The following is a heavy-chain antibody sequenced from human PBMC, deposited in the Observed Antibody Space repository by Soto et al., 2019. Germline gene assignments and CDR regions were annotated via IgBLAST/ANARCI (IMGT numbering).Heavy chain of an antibody. V-gene: IGHV4-61*01. J-gene: IGHJ4*02. D-gene: IGHD3-22*01. CDR1: GGSVSSGSYY. CDR2: IYYSGST. CDR3: AREAYYDSSGYYVSG. Sequence: ETLSLTCTVSGGSVSSGSYYWSWIRQPPGKGLEWIGYIYYSGSTNYNPSLKSRVTISVDTSKNQFSLKLSSVTAADTAVYYCAREAYYDSSGYYVSGWGQGTLVTVSS.